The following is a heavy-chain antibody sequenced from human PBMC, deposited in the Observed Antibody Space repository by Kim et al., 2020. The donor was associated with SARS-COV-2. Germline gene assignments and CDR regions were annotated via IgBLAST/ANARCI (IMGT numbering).Heavy chain of an antibody. CDR3: ARDRAARNFDN. Sequence: GGSLRLSCAASGFTFSSYGMHWVRQAPGKGLEWVAVIWYDGSIIKYADSVKGRFAISRDNSKNTVYLQMNTLRAEDTAMYYCARDRAARNFDNWGQGIL. CDR2: IWYDGSII. CDR1: GFTFSSYG. D-gene: IGHD5-18*01. V-gene: IGHV3-33*01. J-gene: IGHJ4*02.